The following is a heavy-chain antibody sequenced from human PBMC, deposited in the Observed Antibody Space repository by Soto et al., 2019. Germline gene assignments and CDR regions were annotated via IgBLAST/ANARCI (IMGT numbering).Heavy chain of an antibody. J-gene: IGHJ6*02. CDR2: ISITTTYI. CDR3: WREERNVTAVAGARYYYYYYVMDG. D-gene: IGHD6-19*01. V-gene: IGHV3-21*01. CDR1: GFTFSSYR. Sequence: GPSLRLSCAASGFTFSSYRMNCVRQAPGKGLEWVSFISITTTYIYYADSVKGRFTISRDNGKNSLYLQMNSLRAEDTAVYYCWREERNVTAVAGARYYYYYYVMDGGRQGTTVTVAS.